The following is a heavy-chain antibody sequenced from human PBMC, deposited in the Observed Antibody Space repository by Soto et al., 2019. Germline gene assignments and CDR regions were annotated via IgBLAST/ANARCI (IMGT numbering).Heavy chain of an antibody. D-gene: IGHD2-2*01. Sequence: QVQLVESGGGVVQPGRSLRLSCAASGFTFSSYGMHWVRQAPGKGLEWVAVISYDGSNKYYADSVKGRFTISRDNSKNTLYLQMNSLRAEDTAVYYCAKDGGYCSSTSCYWGATDYWGQGTLVTVSS. CDR3: AKDGGYCSSTSCYWGATDY. CDR2: ISYDGSNK. CDR1: GFTFSSYG. J-gene: IGHJ4*02. V-gene: IGHV3-30*18.